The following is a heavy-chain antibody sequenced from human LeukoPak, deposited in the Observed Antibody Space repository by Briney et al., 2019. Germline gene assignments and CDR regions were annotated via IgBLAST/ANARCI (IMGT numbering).Heavy chain of an antibody. CDR3: ARGIRTYYYDSSGLDHAFDI. Sequence: ASVKVSCKASGYTFTGYYMHWVRQAPGQGLEWMGWINPNRGGTNYAQKFQGRVTMTRDTSISTAYMELSRLGSDDTAVYYCARGIRTYYYDSSGLDHAFDIWGQGTMVTVSS. D-gene: IGHD3-22*01. CDR2: INPNRGGT. J-gene: IGHJ3*02. CDR1: GYTFTGYY. V-gene: IGHV1-2*02.